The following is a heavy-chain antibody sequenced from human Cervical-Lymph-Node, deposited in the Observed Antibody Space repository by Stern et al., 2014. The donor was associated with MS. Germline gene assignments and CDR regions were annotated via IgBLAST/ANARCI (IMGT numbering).Heavy chain of an antibody. Sequence: VQLVESGAEVKKPGASVKVSCKASGYTFTGYYMHWVRQAPGQGLEWMGWINPNSGGTNYAQKFQGWVTMTRDTSISTAYMELSRLRSDDTAVYYCAREKAGSYYGMDVWGQGTTVTVSS. D-gene: IGHD1-26*01. J-gene: IGHJ6*02. V-gene: IGHV1-2*04. CDR2: INPNSGGT. CDR1: GYTFTGYY. CDR3: AREKAGSYYGMDV.